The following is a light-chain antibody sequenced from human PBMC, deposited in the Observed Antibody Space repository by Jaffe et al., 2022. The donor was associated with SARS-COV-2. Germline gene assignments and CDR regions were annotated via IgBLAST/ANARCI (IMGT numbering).Light chain of an antibody. Sequence: EIVLTQSPATLSLSPGERATLSCRASQSVSNYLAWYQQKPGQAPRLLIYDTSNRATGIPARFSGSGSGTDFTLTISGLEPEDFAVYYCHQRAIWPRAFGQGTRLEVK. V-gene: IGKV3-11*01. CDR1: QSVSNY. CDR2: DTS. J-gene: IGKJ2*01. CDR3: HQRAIWPRA.